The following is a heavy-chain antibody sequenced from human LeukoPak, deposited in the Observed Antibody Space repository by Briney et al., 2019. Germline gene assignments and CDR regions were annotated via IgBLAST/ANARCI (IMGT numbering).Heavy chain of an antibody. J-gene: IGHJ4*02. CDR3: ARVGPIRYLDY. Sequence: GGSLRLSCAASGFTLSRYWMHWVRQAPGKGLVRVSLINTDGSSKSYADSVKGRFTISRDNAKNSLYLQMNSLRAEDTAVYYCARVGPIRYLDYWGQGTLVTVSS. V-gene: IGHV3-74*01. CDR1: GFTLSRYW. CDR2: INTDGSSK. D-gene: IGHD3-9*01.